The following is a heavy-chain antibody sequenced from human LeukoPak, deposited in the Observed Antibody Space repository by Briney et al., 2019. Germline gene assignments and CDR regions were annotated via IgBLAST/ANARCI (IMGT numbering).Heavy chain of an antibody. CDR3: ARDQGITRYDFWSGCSDY. V-gene: IGHV3-21*01. CDR1: KFTFSTSA. J-gene: IGHJ4*02. D-gene: IGHD3-3*01. Sequence: GGSLRLACAAPKFTFSTSALSWVRQAPGRGLEWVSGISGSGAKTYYSDSVKGRFTISRDNAKNSLYLQMNSLRAEDTAVYYCARDQGITRYDFWSGCSDYWGQXXLVTVSS. CDR2: ISGSGAKT.